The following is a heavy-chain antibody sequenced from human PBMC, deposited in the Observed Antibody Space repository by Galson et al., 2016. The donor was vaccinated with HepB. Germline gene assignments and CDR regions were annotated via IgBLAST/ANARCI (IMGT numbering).Heavy chain of an antibody. CDR3: AGEGVSFGELYY. CDR1: GASISSPNW. D-gene: IGHD3-10*01. CDR2: IYYSGIT. V-gene: IGHV4-4*01. Sequence: EPLSLTCAVSGASISSPNWWTWVRQSPGKGLEWIGEIYYSGITNYNPSLKSRVTLSLDKSKNHFFLKLVSVTAADTAVYFCAGEGVSFGELYYWGPGTLVAVSS. J-gene: IGHJ4*02.